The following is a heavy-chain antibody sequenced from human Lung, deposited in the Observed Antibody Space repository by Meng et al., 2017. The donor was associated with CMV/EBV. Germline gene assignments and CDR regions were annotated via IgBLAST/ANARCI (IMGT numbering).Heavy chain of an antibody. V-gene: IGHV3-33*05. D-gene: IGHD2-21*01. J-gene: IGHJ4*02. Sequence: GGSXRLXCAASGFSFSSYAVHWFRQAPGKGLEWLSVISYDGRNTWYADSVRGRFTISRDNSRNLVFVQMNSLRAEDTAVYYCAGFGHRNIWWLGIVGFDYWXQGTLVTVSS. CDR1: GFSFSSYA. CDR2: ISYDGRNT. CDR3: AGFGHRNIWWLGIVGFDY.